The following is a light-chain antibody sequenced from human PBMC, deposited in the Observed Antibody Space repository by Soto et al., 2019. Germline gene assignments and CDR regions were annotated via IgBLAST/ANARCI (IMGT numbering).Light chain of an antibody. CDR3: QTWVTGIVV. CDR2: VKNDGRH. Sequence: QLVLTQSPSASASLGASVKLTCTLSSGHSTYAIAWHQQPPQKGPRFLMKVKNDGRHNKGDGIPDRFSGSSSGAERYLTISSLQSEDEADYYCQTWVTGIVVFGGGTKLTVL. CDR1: SGHSTYA. J-gene: IGLJ2*01. V-gene: IGLV4-69*01.